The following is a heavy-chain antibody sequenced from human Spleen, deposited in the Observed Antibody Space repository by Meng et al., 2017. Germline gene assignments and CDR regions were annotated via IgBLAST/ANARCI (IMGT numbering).Heavy chain of an antibody. V-gene: IGHV4-31*03. D-gene: IGHD6-13*01. J-gene: IGHJ5*02. CDR3: AREGRYSRLNWFDP. CDR2: IYYSGST. CDR1: GGSISSGGYY. Sequence: PEPGPGLVNPSQTLSLTCTVSGGSISSGGYYWSWIRQHPGKGLEWIGYIYYSGSTYYNPSLKSRVTISVDTSKNQFSLKLSSVTAADTAVYYCAREGRYSRLNWFDPWGQGTLVTVSS.